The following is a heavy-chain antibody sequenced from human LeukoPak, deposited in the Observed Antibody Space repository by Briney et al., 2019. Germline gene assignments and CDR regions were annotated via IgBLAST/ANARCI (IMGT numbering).Heavy chain of an antibody. V-gene: IGHV3-73*01. CDR2: IRSKTNRYAT. CDR1: GLTFSDSA. Sequence: GGSLRLSCAASGLTFSDSAMHWVRQASGKGLEWVGRIRSKTNRYATAYAASVKGRITISRDDSTNTAYLQLNSLKTEDTAVYYCTTDRDGYNTRGDYWGQGTLVTVSS. D-gene: IGHD5-24*01. CDR3: TTDRDGYNTRGDY. J-gene: IGHJ4*02.